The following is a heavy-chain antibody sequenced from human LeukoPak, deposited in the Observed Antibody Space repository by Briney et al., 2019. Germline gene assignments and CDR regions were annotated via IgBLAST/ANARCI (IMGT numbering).Heavy chain of an antibody. D-gene: IGHD3-10*01. V-gene: IGHV3-23*01. CDR3: AKGDEYYYGSGSYYRSDY. J-gene: IGHJ4*02. Sequence: GGSLRLSCAAFGFTFSRYAMSWVRQAPGKGLEWVSAISGSGGSTYYADSVKGRFTLSRDNSKNTLYLQMNSLRAEDTAVYYCAKGDEYYYGSGSYYRSDYWGQGTLVTVSS. CDR1: GFTFSRYA. CDR2: ISGSGGST.